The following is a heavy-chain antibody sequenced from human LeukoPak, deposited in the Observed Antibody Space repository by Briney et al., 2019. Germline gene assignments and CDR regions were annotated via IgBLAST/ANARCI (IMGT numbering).Heavy chain of an antibody. Sequence: PGGSLRLSCAASGFTFSDYYMSWIRQAPGEGLECVSYISTRGTNIYYADSVKGRFTISRDNAKNSLSLQMNSLRAEDTAVYYCARSLYYFDYWGQGTLVTVSS. CDR3: ARSLYYFDY. CDR2: ISTRGTNI. CDR1: GFTFSDYY. V-gene: IGHV3-11*01. J-gene: IGHJ4*02.